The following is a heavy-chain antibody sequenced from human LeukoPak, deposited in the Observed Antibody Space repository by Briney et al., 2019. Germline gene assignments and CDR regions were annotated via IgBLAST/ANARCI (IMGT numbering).Heavy chain of an antibody. CDR1: GGSISSHY. CDR3: AGDLGNWFDP. Sequence: PSETLSLTCTVSGGSISSHYWSWIRQHPGKGLEWIGYIYYSGSTYYNPSLKSRVTISVDTSKNQFSLKLSSVTAADTAVYYCAGDLGNWFDPWGQGTLVTVSS. J-gene: IGHJ5*02. CDR2: IYYSGST. D-gene: IGHD3-16*01. V-gene: IGHV4-59*06.